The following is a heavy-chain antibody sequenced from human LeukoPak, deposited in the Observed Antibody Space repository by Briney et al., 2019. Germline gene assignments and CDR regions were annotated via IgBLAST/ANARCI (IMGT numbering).Heavy chain of an antibody. V-gene: IGHV4-61*01. Sequence: PSETLSLTCTVSGGSISSSSYYWGWIRQPPGKGLEWVGYIYYSGSTNYNPSLKSRVTLSVDTSKNQFSLKLSSVTAADTAVYFCARDGRRYSSTWSFDYWGQGTLVTVSS. CDR3: ARDGRRYSSTWSFDY. CDR1: GGSISSSSYY. J-gene: IGHJ4*02. D-gene: IGHD6-13*01. CDR2: IYYSGST.